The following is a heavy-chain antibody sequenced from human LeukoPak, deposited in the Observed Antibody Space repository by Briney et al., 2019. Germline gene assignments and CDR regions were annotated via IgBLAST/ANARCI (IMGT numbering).Heavy chain of an antibody. J-gene: IGHJ4*02. CDR1: GGSFSGYY. V-gene: IGHV4-34*01. Sequence: SETLSLTCVVYGGSFSGYYWGWIRQPPGKGLEWIGYIYHSGSTYYNPSLKSRVTISVDRSKNQFSLKLSPVTAADTAVYYCASRYFCSSTSCYTFDYWGQGTLVTVSS. CDR3: ASRYFCSSTSCYTFDY. D-gene: IGHD2-2*02. CDR2: IYHSGST.